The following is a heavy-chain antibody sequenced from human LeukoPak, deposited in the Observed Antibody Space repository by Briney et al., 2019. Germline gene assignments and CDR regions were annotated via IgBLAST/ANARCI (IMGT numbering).Heavy chain of an antibody. D-gene: IGHD6-19*01. CDR3: AKDAQGLVRGGIYFDF. CDR2: MSGSGSST. V-gene: IGHV3-23*01. J-gene: IGHJ4*02. CDR1: GFTFKTYA. Sequence: TGGSLRLSCAASGFTFKTYAMNWVRQVPGKGPEWVSSMSGSGSSTDYADSVKGRFTISRDNSKNTLYLQMNSLRAEDTALYYRAKDAQGLVRGGIYFDFWGQGSLVTVSS.